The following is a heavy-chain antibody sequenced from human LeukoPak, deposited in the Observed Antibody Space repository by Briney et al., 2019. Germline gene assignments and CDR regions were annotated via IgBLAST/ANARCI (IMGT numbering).Heavy chain of an antibody. D-gene: IGHD2-2*01. J-gene: IGHJ6*02. Sequence: GESLKISCKGSGYSFTSYWISWVRQMPGKGLEWMGIIYPGDSDTTYSPSFQGQVTISADKSISTAYLQWSSLKASGTAMYYCARRDGYCSSTSCYADYYYGMDVWGQGTTVTVSS. V-gene: IGHV5-51*01. CDR1: GYSFTSYW. CDR2: IYPGDSDT. CDR3: ARRDGYCSSTSCYADYYYGMDV.